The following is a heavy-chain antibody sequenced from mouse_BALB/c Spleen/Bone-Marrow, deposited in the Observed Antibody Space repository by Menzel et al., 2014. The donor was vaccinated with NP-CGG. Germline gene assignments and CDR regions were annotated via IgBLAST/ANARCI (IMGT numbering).Heavy chain of an antibody. Sequence: QVQLQQPGTEVVRPGASVKLSCKASGYSFTTYWMNWVKPRPGQGLEWIGMIHPSDSETRLNQKFKDKATLTVDKSSSTAYIQLNSPTSEDSAVYYCAREKVYYGISWFAYWGQGTLVTVSA. CDR2: IHPSDSET. CDR3: AREKVYYGISWFAY. CDR1: GYSFTTYW. D-gene: IGHD2-1*01. J-gene: IGHJ3*01. V-gene: IGHV1-61*01.